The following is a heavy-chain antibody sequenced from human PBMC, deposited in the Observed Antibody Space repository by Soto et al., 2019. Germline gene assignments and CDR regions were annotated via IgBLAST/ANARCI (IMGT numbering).Heavy chain of an antibody. D-gene: IGHD3-16*01. CDR2: IFSNDEK. CDR1: GFSLSNARMG. V-gene: IGHV2-26*01. J-gene: IGHJ3*02. Sequence: GPTLLNPTETLTVTCTVSGFSLSNARMGVSWIRQPPGKALEWLAHIFSNDEKSYSTFLKSRLTISKDTSKSQVVLTMTNMDPVDTATYYCERSLMITFGGVVTYAAFDIWGQGTMVTV. CDR3: ERSLMITFGGVVTYAAFDI.